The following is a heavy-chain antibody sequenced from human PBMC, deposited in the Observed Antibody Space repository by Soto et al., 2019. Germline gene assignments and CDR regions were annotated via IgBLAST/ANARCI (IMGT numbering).Heavy chain of an antibody. V-gene: IGHV1-2*04. CDR3: ARSSTGVAHPGDY. CDR1: GYTFTGYY. Sequence: QVQLVQSGAEVKKPGASVKVSCKASGYTFTGYYMHWVRQAPGQGPEWMGWINPNSGGTNYAQKFQGWVTMTRDTSISTAYMELSRLRSDDTAVYYCARSSTGVAHPGDYWGQGTLVTVSS. CDR2: INPNSGGT. D-gene: IGHD3-3*01. J-gene: IGHJ4*02.